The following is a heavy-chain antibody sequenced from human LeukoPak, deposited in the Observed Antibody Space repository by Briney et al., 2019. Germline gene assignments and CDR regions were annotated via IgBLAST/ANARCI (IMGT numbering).Heavy chain of an antibody. D-gene: IGHD2-2*01. CDR1: GFTFSSHS. CDR2: ISSSSSYI. CDR3: ARELLGYCSSTSCTLGY. V-gene: IGHV3-21*01. Sequence: GGSLRLSCAASGFTFSSHSLNWVRQAPGKGLEWVSSISSSSSYIYYADSVKGRFTISRDNAKNSLYLQMNSLRAEDTAVYYCARELLGYCSSTSCTLGYWGQGTLVTVSS. J-gene: IGHJ4*02.